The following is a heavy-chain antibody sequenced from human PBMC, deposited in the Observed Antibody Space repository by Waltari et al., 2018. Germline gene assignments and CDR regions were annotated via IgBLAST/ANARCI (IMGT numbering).Heavy chain of an antibody. CDR1: GYSLSSGYS. D-gene: IGHD4-17*01. J-gene: IGHJ4*02. V-gene: IGHV4-38-2*01. Sequence: VQLQESGPGLVNPSETLSLTCDVSGYSLSSGYSWGRFRQPPGTGLEWIGSIYHSGSTYYNPSLKSRVTISVDTSKNQFSLKLSSVTAADTAVYYCATAKDYGDYGGGFDYWGQGTLVTVSS. CDR3: ATAKDYGDYGGGFDY. CDR2: IYHSGST.